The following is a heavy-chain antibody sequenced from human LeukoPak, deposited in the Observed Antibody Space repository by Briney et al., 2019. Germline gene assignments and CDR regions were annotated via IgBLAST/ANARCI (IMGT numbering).Heavy chain of an antibody. Sequence: SETLSLTCTVSGGSISSSSYYWGWIRQPPGKGLEWTGSISYSGSPYSSTSLKSRFTISLDTSKNQFSLRLTSVSAAATAVFYCARRNLGLAAFDIWGQGTMVSVSS. CDR3: ARRNLGLAAFDI. V-gene: IGHV4-39*01. J-gene: IGHJ3*02. CDR2: ISYSGSP. D-gene: IGHD3-16*01. CDR1: GGSISSSSYY.